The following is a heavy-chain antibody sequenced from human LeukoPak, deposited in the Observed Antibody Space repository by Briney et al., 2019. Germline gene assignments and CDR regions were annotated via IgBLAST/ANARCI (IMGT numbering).Heavy chain of an antibody. CDR3: ARGAGYSSGWYDFDY. Sequence: SETLSLTSTVSGGSISSYYWSWIRQPPGKGLXXXXYIYYSGSTNYNPSLKSRVTISVDTSKNQFSLKLSSVTAADTAVYYCARGAGYSSGWYDFDYWGQGTLVTVSS. D-gene: IGHD6-19*01. CDR1: GGSISSYY. V-gene: IGHV4-59*01. J-gene: IGHJ4*02. CDR2: IYYSGST.